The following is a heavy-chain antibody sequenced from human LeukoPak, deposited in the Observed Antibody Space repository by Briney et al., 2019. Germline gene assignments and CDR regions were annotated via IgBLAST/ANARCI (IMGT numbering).Heavy chain of an antibody. CDR3: ARGVVHTTLSPTSIDC. CDR1: GYSFTNYW. CDR2: IYPGDSDT. Sequence: ESLKISCDGSGYSFTNYWIGLGRQVPGKGLEWRGIIYPGDSDTRYSPSFQGQVTISADKPVSTAYLQWSSQKPLDISLYYCARGVVHTTLSPTSIDCWGQGTLVTVSS. J-gene: IGHJ4*02. D-gene: IGHD3-22*01. V-gene: IGHV5-51*04.